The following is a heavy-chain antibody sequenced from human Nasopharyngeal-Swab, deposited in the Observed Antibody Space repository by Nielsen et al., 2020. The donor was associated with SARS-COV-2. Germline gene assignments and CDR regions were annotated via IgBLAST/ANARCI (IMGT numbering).Heavy chain of an antibody. CDR2: ISSDSGAK. Sequence: GGSLRLSCAASGFSFSTYTMNWVRKATGKGLEWLSSISSDSGAKYHADSVKGRFTISRDNAKNSLYLEMNSLRAEDTAVYYCLRGDRRDYWGPGTLVSVSS. CDR3: LRGDRRDY. V-gene: IGHV3-21*01. CDR1: GFSFSTYT. J-gene: IGHJ4*02. D-gene: IGHD3-22*01.